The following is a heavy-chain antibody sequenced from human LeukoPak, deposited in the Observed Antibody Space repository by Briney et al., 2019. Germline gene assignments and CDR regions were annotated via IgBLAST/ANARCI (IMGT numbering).Heavy chain of an antibody. CDR1: GGSITSYS. V-gene: IGHV4-59*01. J-gene: IGHJ5*02. D-gene: IGHD3-22*01. Sequence: SETLSLTCTVSGGSITSYSWTWIRQPPGKELEWIGYIYYSGGTNYNPSLKSRVTISIDTSMNQFSLKLSSVTAADTAVYYCARLMNTSGYHYWFDPWGQGTLVTVSS. CDR2: IYYSGGT. CDR3: ARLMNTSGYHYWFDP.